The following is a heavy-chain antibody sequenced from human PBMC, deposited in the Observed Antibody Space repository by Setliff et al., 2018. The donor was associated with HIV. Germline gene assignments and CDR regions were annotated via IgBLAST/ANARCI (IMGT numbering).Heavy chain of an antibody. J-gene: IGHJ1*01. CDR3: ASSDYGGNSGHFQH. Sequence: GESLKISCKGSRYIFTNYWIGWVRQMPGKGLEWMGIIYPGDSDTRYSPSFQGQVTISADKSTATAYLHWSSLEASDTAMYYCASSDYGGNSGHFQHWGQGTLVTVSS. CDR1: RYIFTNYW. V-gene: IGHV5-51*01. CDR2: IYPGDSDT. D-gene: IGHD4-17*01.